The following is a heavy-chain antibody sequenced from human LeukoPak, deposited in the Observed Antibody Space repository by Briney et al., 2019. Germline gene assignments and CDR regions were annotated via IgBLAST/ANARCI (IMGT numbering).Heavy chain of an antibody. D-gene: IGHD3-9*01. J-gene: IGHJ5*02. CDR1: GGSISSYY. CDR2: IYYSGST. Sequence: SETLSLTCTVSGGSISSYYWCWIRQPPGKGLEWIGYIYYSGSTNYNPSLKSRVTISVDTSKNQFSLKLSSVTAADTAVYYCAREDILTGYYFYFDPWGQGTLVTVSS. CDR3: AREDILTGYYFYFDP. V-gene: IGHV4-59*01.